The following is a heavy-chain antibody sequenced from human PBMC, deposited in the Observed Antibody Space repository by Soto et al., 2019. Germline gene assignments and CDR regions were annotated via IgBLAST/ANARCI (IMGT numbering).Heavy chain of an antibody. D-gene: IGHD6-19*01. V-gene: IGHV1-18*01. CDR2: ISAYNGNT. CDR1: GYTFTSDG. J-gene: IGHJ6*02. Sequence: ASVKVSCKASGYTFTSDGISWVRQAPGQGLEWMGWISAYNGNTNYAQKLQGRITMTTDTSTSTAYMELRSLRSDDTAVYYCARGKQWLVGPYYYGMDVWGQGTTVTVSS. CDR3: ARGKQWLVGPYYYGMDV.